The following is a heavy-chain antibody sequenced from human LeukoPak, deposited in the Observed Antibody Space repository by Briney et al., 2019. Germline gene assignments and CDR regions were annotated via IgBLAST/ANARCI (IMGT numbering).Heavy chain of an antibody. CDR1: GYTFTGYY. V-gene: IGHV1-2*02. CDR3: ARGQNSGYDSYFDY. CDR2: INPNSGGT. D-gene: IGHD5-12*01. J-gene: IGHJ4*02. Sequence: ASVKVSRKASGYTFTGYYMHWVRQAPGQGLEWMGWINPNSGGTNYAQKFQGRVTMTRDTSISTAYMELSRLRSDDTAVYYCARGQNSGYDSYFDYWGQGTLVTVSS.